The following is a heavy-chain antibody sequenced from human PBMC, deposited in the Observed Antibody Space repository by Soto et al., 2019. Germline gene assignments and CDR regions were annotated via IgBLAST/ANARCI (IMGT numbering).Heavy chain of an antibody. J-gene: IGHJ6*02. Sequence: QLQLQESGPGLVKPSETLSLTCTVSGASISSGSFYWGWIRQPPGKGLEWIGSIYYSQNTYYNPSLKSRVTIAVDTYINNFSMNLSSVPAADAAVYYCAGLNTYQGDWEDYHYYDLDVWGHGTTVTVSS. V-gene: IGHV4-39*02. CDR2: IYYSQNT. D-gene: IGHD1-26*01. CDR1: GASISSGSFY. CDR3: AGLNTYQGDWEDYHYYDLDV.